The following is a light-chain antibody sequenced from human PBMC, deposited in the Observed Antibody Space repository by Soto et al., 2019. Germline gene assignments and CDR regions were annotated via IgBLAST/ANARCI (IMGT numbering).Light chain of an antibody. Sequence: QSVLTQPASVSGSPGQSITISCTGTSSDVGGYNYVSWYQQRSGKAPKLMIYEVSNRPSGVSNRFSGSKSGNTASLTISGLQAEDEADYYCSSNTSSSPHVVFGGGTKLTVL. V-gene: IGLV2-14*01. CDR1: SSDVGGYNY. J-gene: IGLJ2*01. CDR2: EVS. CDR3: SSNTSSSPHVV.